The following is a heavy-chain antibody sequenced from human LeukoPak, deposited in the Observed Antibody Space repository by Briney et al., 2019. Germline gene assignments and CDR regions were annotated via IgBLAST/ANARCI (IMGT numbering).Heavy chain of an antibody. D-gene: IGHD2-2*01. J-gene: IGHJ5*02. CDR1: GGSISSYY. CDR2: IYYSGST. V-gene: IGHV4-59*01. Sequence: PSETLSLTCTVSGGSISSYYWSWIRQPPGKGLEWIGYIYYSGSTNYNPSLKSRVTISVDTSKNQFSLKLSSVTAADTAVYYCAREVVVVPAAWFDPWGQGTLVTVPS. CDR3: AREVVVVPAAWFDP.